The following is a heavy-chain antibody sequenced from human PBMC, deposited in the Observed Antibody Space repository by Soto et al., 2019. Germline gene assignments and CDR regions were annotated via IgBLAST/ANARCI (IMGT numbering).Heavy chain of an antibody. CDR2: IYYSGST. J-gene: IGHJ6*03. CDR1: GGSISSYY. CDR3: ARTGYQLPNYYYMDV. V-gene: IGHV4-59*08. Sequence: PSXTLSVTCTVSGGSISSYYWSWIRQPPGKGLEWIGYIYYSGSTNYNPSLKSRVTISVDTSKNQFSLKLSSVTAADTAVYYCARTGYQLPNYYYMDVWGKGTTVTVSS. D-gene: IGHD2-2*01.